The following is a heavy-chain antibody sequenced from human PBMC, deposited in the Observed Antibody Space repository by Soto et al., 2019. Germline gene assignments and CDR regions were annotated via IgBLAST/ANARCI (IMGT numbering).Heavy chain of an antibody. J-gene: IGHJ6*02. CDR1: GGTFNTYT. CDR2: IMPLYAKP. Sequence: QVQLVQSGAEVKKPGSSVKVSCKASGGTFNTYTISWVRQVPGQGLEWMGGIMPLYAKPTYAQPFLGRLTIAADEHTSTVYMELSSLRSEDTALYFGASLKNWSSGDGRIDVWGRGTSVSVSS. D-gene: IGHD1-1*01. V-gene: IGHV1-69*01. CDR3: ASLKNWSSGDGRIDV.